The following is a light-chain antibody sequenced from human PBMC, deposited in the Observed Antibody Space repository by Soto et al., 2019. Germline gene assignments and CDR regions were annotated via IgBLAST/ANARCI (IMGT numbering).Light chain of an antibody. V-gene: IGLV2-8*01. Sequence: QSALTQPPSASGSPGRSVTISCLGTSSDVGGYNYVSWYQQHPGKAPKLMIYEVSKRPSGVPDRFSGSKSGNTASLTVSGLQAEDEADYYCSSYAASNNLGVFGGGTTLTVL. J-gene: IGLJ2*01. CDR1: SSDVGGYNY. CDR2: EVS. CDR3: SSYAASNNLGV.